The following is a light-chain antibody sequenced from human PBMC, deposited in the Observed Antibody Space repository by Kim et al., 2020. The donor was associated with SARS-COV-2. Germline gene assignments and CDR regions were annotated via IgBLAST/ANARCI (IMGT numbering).Light chain of an antibody. V-gene: IGKV3-20*01. CDR2: GAS. Sequence: SLSPGEMATRSCMARQSITHTWLSWYQQKPGQAPRLLIYGASNRATGIPLRFSGGGSATDFTLTISRLEPEDFAVYYCHHFDRSRTFGQGTKLEI. J-gene: IGKJ2*01. CDR3: HHFDRSRT. CDR1: QSITHTW.